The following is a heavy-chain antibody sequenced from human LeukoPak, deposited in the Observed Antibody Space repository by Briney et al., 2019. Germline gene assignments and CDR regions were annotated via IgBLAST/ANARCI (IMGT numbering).Heavy chain of an antibody. V-gene: IGHV1-8*01. CDR1: GYTFTDYD. D-gene: IGHD2-2*01. CDR2: IHPRSGYS. Sequence: ASVTVSCKTSGYTFTDYDANWVRQAPGQGLEWMGYIHPRSGYSESAQRFQGRLSMTRNVSTDTAYMELSTLTSDDTAVYYCARVTSGMRYNWFDPWGQGTLIIVSS. J-gene: IGHJ5*02. CDR3: ARVTSGMRYNWFDP.